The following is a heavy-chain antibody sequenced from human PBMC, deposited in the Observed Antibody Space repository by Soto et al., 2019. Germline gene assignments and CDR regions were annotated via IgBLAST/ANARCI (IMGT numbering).Heavy chain of an antibody. J-gene: IGHJ6*02. V-gene: IGHV3-21*01. D-gene: IGHD3-3*01. CDR1: GFTFSSYS. CDR3: ARDPYYDFWSGYYRAGGDYYYYYGMDV. CDR2: ISSSSSYI. Sequence: PGGSLRLCCASSGFTFSSYSVNGVRQAPGKGLEWVSSISSSSSYIYYADSVKGRFTISRDNAKNSLYLQMNSLRAEDTAVYYCARDPYYDFWSGYYRAGGDYYYYYGMDVWGQATTVTVSS.